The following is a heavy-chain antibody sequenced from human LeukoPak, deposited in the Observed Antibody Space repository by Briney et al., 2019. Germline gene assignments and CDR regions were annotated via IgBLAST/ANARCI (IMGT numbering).Heavy chain of an antibody. Sequence: PPETPCLSCTVSGDSFDNSYCWTWVRQPPGKRPDWIGTIDSSEYTYYHPSLRSRATISADTSRNLFSLKLNSVTAADTAVYHCARGSDDYKLGNHWGHGTLVTVPS. CDR3: ARGSDDYKLGNH. CDR2: IDSSEYT. CDR1: GDSFDNSYC. J-gene: IGHJ5*02. D-gene: IGHD5-24*01. V-gene: IGHV4-39*01.